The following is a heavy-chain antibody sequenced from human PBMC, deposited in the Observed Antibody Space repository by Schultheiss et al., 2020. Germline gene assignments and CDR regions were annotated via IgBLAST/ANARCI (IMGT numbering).Heavy chain of an antibody. CDR3: AKYGGNSGTFDY. V-gene: IGHV3-30*02. CDR1: GFTFSSYG. J-gene: IGHJ4*02. D-gene: IGHD4-23*01. Sequence: GGSLRLSCASSGFTFSSYGMHWVRQAPGKGLEWVAVIWYDGSNKYYADSVKGRFTISRDNSKNTLYLQMNSLRAEDTAVYYCAKYGGNSGTFDYWGQGTLVNVYS. CDR2: IWYDGSNK.